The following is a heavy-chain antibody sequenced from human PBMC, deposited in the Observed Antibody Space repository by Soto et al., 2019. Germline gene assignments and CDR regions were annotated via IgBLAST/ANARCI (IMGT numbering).Heavy chain of an antibody. Sequence: SQTLSLTCAISGDSVSSNSAAWNWIRQSPSRGLEWLGRTYYRSKWYNDYAVSVKSRITINPDTSKNHFSLQLNSVTPEDTAVYYCARASSYDPFYYYYYGMDVWGQGTTVTVSS. V-gene: IGHV6-1*01. CDR3: ARASSYDPFYYYYYGMDV. CDR2: TYYRSKWYN. J-gene: IGHJ6*02. CDR1: GDSVSSNSAA. D-gene: IGHD5-18*01.